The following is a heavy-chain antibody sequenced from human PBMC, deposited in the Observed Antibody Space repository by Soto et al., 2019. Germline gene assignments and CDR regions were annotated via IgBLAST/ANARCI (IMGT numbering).Heavy chain of an antibody. CDR2: ILSDEINK. V-gene: IGHV3-30*04. J-gene: IGHJ3*01. CDR3: AIIATSGGGDAFDL. Sequence: QVQLVESGGGVVQPGRSLRLSCAASGFTFSNYAMHWVRQAPGKGLECVAAILSDEINKYSADSVKGRFTISRDNSKNPLYLQMNSRRHEDTAVYYCAIIATSGGGDAFDLWGQGTMVTVSS. D-gene: IGHD6-13*01. CDR1: GFTFSNYA.